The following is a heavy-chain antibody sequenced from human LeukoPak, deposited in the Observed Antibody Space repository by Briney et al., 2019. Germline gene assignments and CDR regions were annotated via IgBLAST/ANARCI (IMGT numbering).Heavy chain of an antibody. V-gene: IGHV4-59*01. D-gene: IGHD3-22*01. CDR1: GGSISSYY. CDR2: IYYSGST. Sequence: SETLSLTCTVSGGSISSYYWSWIRQPPGKGLEWIGYIYYSGSTNYNPSLKSRVTISVDTSKNQFSLKLSSVTAADTAVYYCARLSSGPQNFDYWGQGTLITVSS. CDR3: ARLSSGPQNFDY. J-gene: IGHJ4*02.